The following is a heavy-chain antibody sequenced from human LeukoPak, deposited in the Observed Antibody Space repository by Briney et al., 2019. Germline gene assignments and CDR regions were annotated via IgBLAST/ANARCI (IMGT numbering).Heavy chain of an antibody. CDR2: INHSGST. CDR3: ARGRVGYCSSTSCYNGRWAKANWFDP. Sequence: SETLSLTCAVYGGSFNGYYWSWIRQPPGKGLEWVGEINHSGSTNYNPSLKSRVTISVDTSKNQFSLKLSSVTAADTAVYYCARGRVGYCSSTSCYNGRWAKANWFDPWGQGTLVTVSS. CDR1: GGSFNGYY. D-gene: IGHD2-2*02. J-gene: IGHJ5*02. V-gene: IGHV4-34*01.